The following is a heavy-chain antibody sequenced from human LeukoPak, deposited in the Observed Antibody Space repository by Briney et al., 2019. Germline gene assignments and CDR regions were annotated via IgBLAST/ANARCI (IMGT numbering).Heavy chain of an antibody. CDR1: GLTFSSYW. Sequence: GGSLRLSCAASGLTFSSYWMHWVRQAPGKGLVWVSRINSDGSSTSYADSVKGRFTISRDNAKNTLYLQMNSLRAEDTAVYYCARDKEVMVRGVIIPYYYYYMDVWGKGTTVTISS. J-gene: IGHJ6*03. CDR3: ARDKEVMVRGVIIPYYYYYMDV. D-gene: IGHD3-10*01. CDR2: INSDGSST. V-gene: IGHV3-74*01.